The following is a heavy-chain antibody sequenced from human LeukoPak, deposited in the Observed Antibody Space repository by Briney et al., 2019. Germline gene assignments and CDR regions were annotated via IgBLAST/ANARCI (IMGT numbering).Heavy chain of an antibody. CDR3: ARQIASARTAGFDS. Sequence: TPSETLSLTCTVSGGSISSYYWSWIRQPAGKGLEWIGRIYTTGSTNYNPSLKSRVTMSADTSKNQFSLGLRSVTAADTAVYYCARQIASARTAGFDSWGQRALVTVSS. CDR2: IYTTGST. D-gene: IGHD6-13*01. J-gene: IGHJ4*02. V-gene: IGHV4-4*07. CDR1: GGSISSYY.